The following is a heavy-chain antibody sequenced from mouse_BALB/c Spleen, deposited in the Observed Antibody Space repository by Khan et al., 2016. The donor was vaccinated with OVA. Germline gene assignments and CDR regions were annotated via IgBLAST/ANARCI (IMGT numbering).Heavy chain of an antibody. Sequence: EVELVGSGGGLVQPGGSRKLSCAAAGFTFSDYGMAWVRQAQGKGPEWVAFISNLAYSIYYADTVTGRFTISRENAKNTLYLEMSSLRSEDTAIFYCARLYYGSSGAYWGQGTLVTVSA. CDR1: GFTFSDYG. CDR2: ISNLAYSI. D-gene: IGHD1-1*01. V-gene: IGHV5-15*02. J-gene: IGHJ3*01. CDR3: ARLYYGSSGAY.